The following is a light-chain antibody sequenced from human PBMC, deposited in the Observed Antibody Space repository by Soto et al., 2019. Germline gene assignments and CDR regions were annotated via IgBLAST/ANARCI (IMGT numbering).Light chain of an antibody. CDR3: QQSYSTPLT. J-gene: IGKJ3*01. Sequence: DIQMTQSPSSLSASVGDRVTITCRASQSISTYLNWYQQKPGKAPKFLIYAASSLQSGVPSRFSGSGSGTDFTLTISSLQPEDFATYYCQQSYSTPLTFGPGTKVDF. CDR1: QSISTY. V-gene: IGKV1-39*01. CDR2: AAS.